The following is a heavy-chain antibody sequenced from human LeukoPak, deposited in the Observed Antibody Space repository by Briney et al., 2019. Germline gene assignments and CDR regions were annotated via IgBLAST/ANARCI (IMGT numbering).Heavy chain of an antibody. J-gene: IGHJ6*04. V-gene: IGHV3-21*01. Sequence: GGSLRLSCAASGFTFSSYSMNWVRKAPGKGLEWVSSISSSSSYIYYADSVKGRFTISRDNAKNSLYLQMNSLRAEDTAVYYCARNAAVVVPAAMGYYYGMDVWGKGTTVTVSS. CDR1: GFTFSSYS. CDR3: ARNAAVVVPAAMGYYYGMDV. CDR2: ISSSSSYI. D-gene: IGHD2-2*01.